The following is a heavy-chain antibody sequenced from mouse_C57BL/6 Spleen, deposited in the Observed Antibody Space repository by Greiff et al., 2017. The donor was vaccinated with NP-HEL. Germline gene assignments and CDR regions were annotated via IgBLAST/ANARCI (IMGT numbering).Heavy chain of an antibody. J-gene: IGHJ4*01. V-gene: IGHV1-69*01. CDR2: IDPPDSYT. CDR1: GYNFTSYW. D-gene: IGHD2-1*01. Sequence: QVQLQQPGAELVMPGASVKLSCKASGYNFTSYWMHWVKQRPGQGLEWIGEIDPPDSYTNYNQKFKGKSTLTVDKSSSTAYMQLSSLTSEDPAVYYCARSGRGGNSYAMDYWGQGTSVTVSS. CDR3: ARSGRGGNSYAMDY.